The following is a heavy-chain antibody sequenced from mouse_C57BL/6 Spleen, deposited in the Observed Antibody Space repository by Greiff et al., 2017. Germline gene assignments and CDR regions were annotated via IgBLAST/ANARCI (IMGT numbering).Heavy chain of an antibody. CDR3: AKTDYDAYYAMDY. J-gene: IGHJ4*01. CDR2: IWRGGST. D-gene: IGHD2-4*01. CDR1: GFSLTSYG. Sequence: QVHVKQSGPGLVQPSQSLSITCTVSGFSLTSYGVHWVRQSPGKGLEWLGVIWRGGSTDYNAAFMSRLSITKDNSKSQVFFKMNSLQADDTAIYYCAKTDYDAYYAMDYWGQGTSVTVSS. V-gene: IGHV2-5*01.